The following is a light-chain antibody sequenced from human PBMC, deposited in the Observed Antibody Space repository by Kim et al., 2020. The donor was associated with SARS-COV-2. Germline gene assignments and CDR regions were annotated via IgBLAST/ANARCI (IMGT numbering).Light chain of an antibody. CDR2: QDT. J-gene: IGLJ1*01. V-gene: IGLV3-1*01. CDR1: KVGDKY. CDR3: QAWDSSTYV. Sequence: VAPGRTATITCSGDKVGDKYACWYQQKPGQSPVLVIYQDTKRPSGIPERFSGSNSGNTATLTISGTQAMDEADYYCQAWDSSTYVFGTGTKVTVL.